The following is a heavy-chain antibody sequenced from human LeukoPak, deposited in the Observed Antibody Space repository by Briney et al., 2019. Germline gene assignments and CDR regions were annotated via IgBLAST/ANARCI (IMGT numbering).Heavy chain of an antibody. CDR1: GFTFSSYS. V-gene: IGHV3-21*01. J-gene: IGHJ4*02. Sequence: GGSLRLSCAASGFTFSSYSMNWVRQAPGKGLEWVSSSSSSSSYIYYADSVKGRFTISRDNAKNSLYLQMNSLRAEDTAVYYCARVPFITMVRGVISPLYFDYWGQGTLVTVSS. CDR2: SSSSSSYI. CDR3: ARVPFITMVRGVISPLYFDY. D-gene: IGHD3-10*01.